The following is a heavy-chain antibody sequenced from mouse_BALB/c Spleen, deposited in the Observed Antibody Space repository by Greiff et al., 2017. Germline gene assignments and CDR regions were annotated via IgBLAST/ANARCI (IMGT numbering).Heavy chain of an antibody. D-gene: IGHD2-4*01. J-gene: IGHJ3*01. V-gene: IGHV3-2*02. CDR2: ISYSGST. CDR3: AAGLMITWFAY. Sequence: VQLQQSGPGLVKPSQSLSLTCTVTGYSITSDYAWNWIRQFPGNKLEWMGYISYSGSTSYNPSLKSRISITRDTSKNPFFLQLNSVTTEDTATYDCAAGLMITWFAYWGQGTLVTVSA. CDR1: GYSITSDYA.